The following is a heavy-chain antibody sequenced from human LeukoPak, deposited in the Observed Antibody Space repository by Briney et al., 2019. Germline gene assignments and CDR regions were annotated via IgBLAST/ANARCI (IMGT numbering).Heavy chain of an antibody. J-gene: IGHJ3*02. D-gene: IGHD4-17*01. CDR3: ARSAYGDYEGHDALDM. CDR2: IWNDGSRK. V-gene: IGHV3-33*08. CDR1: GFTFSSNA. Sequence: GGSLRLSCAASGFTFSSNAMHWVRQAPGKGLEWVAIIWNDGSRKYYSDSVKGRVTISREDSNSTLYLQMNSLRAEDTALYYCARSAYGDYEGHDALDMWGQGTMVTVSS.